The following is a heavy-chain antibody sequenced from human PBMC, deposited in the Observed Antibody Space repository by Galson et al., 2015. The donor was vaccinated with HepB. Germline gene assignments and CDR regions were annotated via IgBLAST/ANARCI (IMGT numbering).Heavy chain of an antibody. D-gene: IGHD3-3*01. V-gene: IGHV1-18*04. CDR1: GYTFTSYG. CDR2: ISAYNGNT. CDR3: ARDYDFWSGYYPYYYYYGMDV. Sequence: SVKVSCKASGYTFTSYGISWVRQAPGQGLEWMGWISAYNGNTNYAQKLQGRVTMTTDTSTSTAYMELRSLRSDDTAVYYCARDYDFWSGYYPYYYYYGMDVWGQGTTVTVSS. J-gene: IGHJ6*02.